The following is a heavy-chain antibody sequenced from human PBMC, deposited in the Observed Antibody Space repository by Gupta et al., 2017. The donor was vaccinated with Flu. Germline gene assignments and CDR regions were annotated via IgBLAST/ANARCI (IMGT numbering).Heavy chain of an antibody. CDR2: IIPKFDTP. D-gene: IGHD3-22*01. Sequence: QVQLVQSGAEVKKPGSSVKVSCKVSGGTFSSNAISWLRQAPGQGLEWMGGIIPKFDTPNNAQKFQDRVTITADKSTTTVYMELRSLRSDDPAVYYCARDYDGAGTYYYYYSGMDVWGQGTTVNVS. CDR1: GGTFSSNA. CDR3: ARDYDGAGTYYYYYSGMDV. V-gene: IGHV1-69*06. J-gene: IGHJ6*02.